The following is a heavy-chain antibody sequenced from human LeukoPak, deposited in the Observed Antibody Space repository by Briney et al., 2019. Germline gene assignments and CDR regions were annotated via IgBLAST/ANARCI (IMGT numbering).Heavy chain of an antibody. CDR1: GGSISSYY. Sequence: SETLSLTCTVSGGSISSYYWSWIRQPPGKGLEWIGYIYYSGSINYNPSLKSRVTISVDTSKNQFSLKLSSVTAADTAVYYCARHSERQLASNNYFDYWGQGTLVTVSS. CDR3: ARHSERQLASNNYFDY. CDR2: IYYSGSI. D-gene: IGHD6-13*01. J-gene: IGHJ4*02. V-gene: IGHV4-59*08.